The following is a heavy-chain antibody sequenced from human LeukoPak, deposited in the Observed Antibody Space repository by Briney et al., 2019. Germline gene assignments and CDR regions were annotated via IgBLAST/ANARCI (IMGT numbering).Heavy chain of an antibody. D-gene: IGHD1-26*01. CDR1: GYTFTSYD. V-gene: IGHV1-46*01. J-gene: IGHJ1*01. CDR3: ARANVRNWEPPHEYFQH. CDR2: INPSGGST. Sequence: GASVKVSCKASGYTFTSYDINWVRQAPGQGLEWMGIINPSGGSTSYAQKFQGRVTMTRDTSTSTVYMELSSLRSEDTAVYYCARANVRNWEPPHEYFQHWGQGTLVTVSS.